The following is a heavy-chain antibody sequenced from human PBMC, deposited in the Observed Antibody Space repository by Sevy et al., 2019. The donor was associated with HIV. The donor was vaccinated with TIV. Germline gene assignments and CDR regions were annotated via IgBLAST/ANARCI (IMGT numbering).Heavy chain of an antibody. Sequence: SETLSLTCAVYGGSFSGYYWSWIRQPPGKGLEWIGEVNHSGSTNYNPFLKSRVTISVDTSKNQFSLKLSSVTAADMAVYYCARGTGYFQHWGQGTLVTVSS. J-gene: IGHJ1*01. CDR3: ARGTGYFQH. CDR2: VNHSGST. CDR1: GGSFSGYY. V-gene: IGHV4-34*01.